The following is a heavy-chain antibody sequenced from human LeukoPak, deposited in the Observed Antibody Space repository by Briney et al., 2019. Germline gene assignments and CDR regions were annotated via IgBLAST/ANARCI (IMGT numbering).Heavy chain of an antibody. D-gene: IGHD2-2*01. Sequence: GASVKVSCKASGYTFTGYYMHWVRQAPGQGLEWMGWINPNSGGTNYAQKFQGRVTMTRDTSISTAYMELSRLRSDDTAVYYCARDWVVPAGLNADAFDIWGQGTMVTVSS. CDR2: INPNSGGT. J-gene: IGHJ3*02. CDR1: GYTFTGYY. V-gene: IGHV1-2*02. CDR3: ARDWVVPAGLNADAFDI.